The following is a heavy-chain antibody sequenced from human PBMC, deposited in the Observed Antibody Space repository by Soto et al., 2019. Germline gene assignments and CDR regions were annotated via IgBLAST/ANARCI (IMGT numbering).Heavy chain of an antibody. CDR2: IYSSGNT. Sequence: QVQLQESGPGLVKPSQTLSLTCTVSGASISSGDDYWSWIRQPPGKGLQWIGYIYSSGNTDYRSSLKGRVLISIDTSKNQFSLKLSSVTGADTAVYYCARGGDDYIWGSSYSYYRGLDVWGQGTTVTVSS. CDR3: ARGGDDYIWGSSYSYYRGLDV. CDR1: GASISSGDDY. J-gene: IGHJ6*02. V-gene: IGHV4-30-4*01. D-gene: IGHD3-16*01.